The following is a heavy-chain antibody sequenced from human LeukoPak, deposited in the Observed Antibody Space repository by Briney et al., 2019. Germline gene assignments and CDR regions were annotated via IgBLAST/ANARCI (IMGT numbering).Heavy chain of an antibody. CDR1: GFTFSDAC. J-gene: IGHJ5*02. D-gene: IGHD1-1*01. V-gene: IGHV3-15*01. Sequence: PGGSLRLSYPASGFTFSDACMSWVRQAPGKGLEWVGLIKSKPDGGTTDCAAPVKGRFTISGDDSKNTLFLQMNSLTTEDTAVYYCTTDYNALTGPAPWGQGTLVTVSS. CDR2: IKSKPDGGTT. CDR3: TTDYNALTGPAP.